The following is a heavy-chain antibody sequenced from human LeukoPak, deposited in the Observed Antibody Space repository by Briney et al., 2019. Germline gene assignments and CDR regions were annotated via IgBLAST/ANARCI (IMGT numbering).Heavy chain of an antibody. J-gene: IGHJ5*02. Sequence: PGGSLTRYCAASGFTFSNYAMNWVRQAPGKGLEWVSGISGSGGSTYYADSVKGRFTISRDNSKNTLYLQMISLRAEDTAVYYCAKDRYSNYGNWFDPWGQGTLVTVFS. D-gene: IGHD4-11*01. CDR2: ISGSGGST. CDR1: GFTFSNYA. CDR3: AKDRYSNYGNWFDP. V-gene: IGHV3-23*01.